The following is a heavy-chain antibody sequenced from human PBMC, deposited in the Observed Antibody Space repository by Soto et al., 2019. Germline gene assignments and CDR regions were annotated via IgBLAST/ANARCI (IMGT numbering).Heavy chain of an antibody. D-gene: IGHD1-26*01. CDR3: ARGRWEVRFDN. CDR2: INHIGST. CDR1: GGSFSGYY. J-gene: IGHJ4*02. V-gene: IGHV4-34*01. Sequence: QVHLQQWGAGLLKTSETLSLTCAVYGGSFSGYYWSWVRQIPGKGLEWIGEINHIGSTNYNESLKSRVSISVDTSKNQFSLKLNSATAADTAVYYCARGRWEVRFDNWGQGTLVTVSS.